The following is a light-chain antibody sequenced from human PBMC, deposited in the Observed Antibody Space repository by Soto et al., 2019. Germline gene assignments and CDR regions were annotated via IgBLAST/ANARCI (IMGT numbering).Light chain of an antibody. CDR2: EVS. CDR1: NSDVGGYNF. J-gene: IGLJ2*01. V-gene: IGLV2-14*01. CDR3: SSHTSSSTRLL. Sequence: QSVLTQPASVSGSPGQSITISCTGTNSDVGGYNFVSWYQQHPGKAPKLLIYEVSYRPSGVSNRFSGSKSGNTASLTISGLQAEDEADYHCSSHTSSSTRLLFGGGTKVTV.